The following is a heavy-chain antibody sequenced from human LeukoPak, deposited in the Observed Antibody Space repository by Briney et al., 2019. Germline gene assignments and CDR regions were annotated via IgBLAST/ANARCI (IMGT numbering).Heavy chain of an antibody. CDR2: INPNSGGT. Sequence: ASVKVSCKASGYTFTGYYMHWVRQAPGQGLEWMGWINPNSGGTNYAQKFQGRVTMTRDTSISTAYMELSRLRSDDTAVYYCASCVSRIAARPIMDVWGQGTTVTVYS. V-gene: IGHV1-2*02. J-gene: IGHJ6*02. CDR3: ASCVSRIAARPIMDV. D-gene: IGHD6-6*01. CDR1: GYTFTGYY.